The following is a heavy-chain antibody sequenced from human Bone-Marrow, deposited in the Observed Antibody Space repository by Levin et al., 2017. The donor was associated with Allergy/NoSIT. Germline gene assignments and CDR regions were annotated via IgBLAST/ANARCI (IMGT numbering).Heavy chain of an antibody. D-gene: IGHD1-26*01. CDR1: GFTFSTLW. Sequence: GSLRLSCAASGFTFSTLWMHWVRQAPGKGLVWVSRIDSDGSVTTYADSVKGRFTISRDNAKNTLYLQMNRLRPEDTAVYYCTRNGRGHVDSDYWGQGTLVTVSS. J-gene: IGHJ4*02. CDR2: IDSDGSVT. V-gene: IGHV3-74*03. CDR3: TRNGRGHVDSDY.